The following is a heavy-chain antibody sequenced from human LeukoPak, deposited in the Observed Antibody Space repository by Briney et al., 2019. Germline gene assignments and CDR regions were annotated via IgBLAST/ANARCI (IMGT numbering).Heavy chain of an antibody. J-gene: IGHJ4*02. Sequence: SETLSLTCSVSGGSLSNYYWTWIGRPPGKGLEWMGYIYSSGSANYNPFLKSRVNISIDTSENQFSLKLSSVTAADTAVYYCARRSWGSDFDYWGQGALVTVSS. CDR1: GGSLSNYY. CDR3: ARRSWGSDFDY. V-gene: IGHV4-4*09. D-gene: IGHD3-16*01. CDR2: IYSSGSA.